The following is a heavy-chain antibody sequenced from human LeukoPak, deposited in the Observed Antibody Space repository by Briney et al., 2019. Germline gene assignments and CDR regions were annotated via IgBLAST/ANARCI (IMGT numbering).Heavy chain of an antibody. CDR1: GYTFTGYY. D-gene: IGHD1-26*01. Sequence: GASVKVSCKASGYTFTGYYMHWVRQAPGQGLEWMGWINPNSGGTNYAQKFQGRVTMTRDTSISTAYMELSRLRSDDTAVYYCAGGGGRWELRGGAWFDPWGQGTLVTVSS. CDR3: AGGGGRWELRGGAWFDP. J-gene: IGHJ5*02. CDR2: INPNSGGT. V-gene: IGHV1-2*02.